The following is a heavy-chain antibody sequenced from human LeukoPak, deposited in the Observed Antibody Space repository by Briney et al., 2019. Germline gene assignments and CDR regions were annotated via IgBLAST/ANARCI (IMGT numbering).Heavy chain of an antibody. CDR3: ARAGDSGYDYSDY. D-gene: IGHD5-12*01. Sequence: SETLSLTCTVSGGSISSGDYYWSWIRQPPGKGLEWIRYIYYSGSTYYNPSLKSRVTISVDTSKNQFSLKLRSVTAADTAVYYCARAGDSGYDYSDYWGQGTLVTVCS. CDR2: IYYSGST. V-gene: IGHV4-30-4*01. CDR1: GGSISSGDYY. J-gene: IGHJ4*02.